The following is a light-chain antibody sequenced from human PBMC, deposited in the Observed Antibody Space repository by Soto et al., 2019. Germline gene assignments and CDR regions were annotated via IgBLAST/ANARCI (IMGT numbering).Light chain of an antibody. CDR2: WAS. Sequence: DIVMTQSPDSLAVSLGERATIDCKSSQSVLYSSNNKNFLAWYQQKPGQPPKLLIYWASTRESGVPDRFSGSGSGTDFTLTILSLQPEDVAVYYCQQYYSTPYTFGQGTKLEIK. V-gene: IGKV4-1*01. J-gene: IGKJ2*01. CDR1: QSVLYSSNNKNF. CDR3: QQYYSTPYT.